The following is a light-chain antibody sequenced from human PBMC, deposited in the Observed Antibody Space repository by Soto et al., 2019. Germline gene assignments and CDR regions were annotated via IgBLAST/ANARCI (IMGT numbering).Light chain of an antibody. J-gene: IGKJ3*01. CDR2: DAS. V-gene: IGKV1-5*01. CDR3: QQYKSYPYT. Sequence: DIQMTQSPSTLSASVGDRVTITCRASQSISNWLAWYQQKPGKAPKLLIYDASSLESGVPSRFSGSGSGTEFTLTISSLQPDDFATYYCQQYKSYPYTFGPGTKVDIK. CDR1: QSISNW.